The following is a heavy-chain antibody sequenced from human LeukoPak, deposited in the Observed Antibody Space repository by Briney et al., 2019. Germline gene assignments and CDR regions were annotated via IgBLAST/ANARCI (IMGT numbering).Heavy chain of an antibody. CDR1: GGSISSSSYY. CDR2: IYYSGST. Sequence: SETLSLTCTVSGGSISSSSYYWGWIRQPPGKGLEWIGTIYYSGSTYYNPSLKSRVTISVDTSKNQFSLKLSSVTAADTAVYYCARRPLNYYDSSGYLLTFFDYWGQGTLVTVSP. V-gene: IGHV4-39*01. D-gene: IGHD3-22*01. CDR3: ARRPLNYYDSSGYLLTFFDY. J-gene: IGHJ4*02.